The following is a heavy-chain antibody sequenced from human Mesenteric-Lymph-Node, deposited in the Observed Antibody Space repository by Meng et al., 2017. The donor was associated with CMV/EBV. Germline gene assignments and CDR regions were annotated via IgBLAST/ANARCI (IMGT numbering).Heavy chain of an antibody. CDR1: GFTFSSYW. J-gene: IGHJ4*02. V-gene: IGHV3-74*01. D-gene: IGHD2-15*01. CDR2: IDVDGSPT. CDR3: VRPVLGGASVVAFDY. Sequence: EVQLVESGGGLVQPGESLRLSWAASGFTFSSYWMHWVRQAPGKGLVWLSRIDVDGSPTNYANYAKGRFTISRDNAKNTLYLQINDLTPEDTAVYYCVRPVLGGASVVAFDYWGQGTLVTVSS.